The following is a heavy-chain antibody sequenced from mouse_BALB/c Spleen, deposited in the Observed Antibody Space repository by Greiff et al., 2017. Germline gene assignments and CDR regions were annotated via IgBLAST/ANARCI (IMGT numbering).Heavy chain of an antibody. CDR1: GFTFSSYA. J-gene: IGHJ1*01. CDR3: ARGRYYYGSSYWYFDV. D-gene: IGHD1-1*01. V-gene: IGHV5-6-5*01. CDR2: ISSGGST. Sequence: EVKLMESGGGLVKPGGSLKLSCAASGFTFSSYAMSWVRQTPEKRLEWVASISSGGSTYYPDSVKGRFTISRDNARTILYLQMSSLRSEDTAMYYCARGRYYYGSSYWYFDVWGAGTTVTVSS.